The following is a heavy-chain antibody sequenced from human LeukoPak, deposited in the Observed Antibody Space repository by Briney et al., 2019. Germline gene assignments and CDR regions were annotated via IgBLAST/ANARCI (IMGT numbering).Heavy chain of an antibody. V-gene: IGHV3-23*01. CDR2: ISGSGGST. D-gene: IGHD1-1*01. Sequence: GESLRLSCAASGFTVSSNYMSWVRQAPGKGLEWVSAISGSGGSTYYADSVKGRFTISRDNSKNTLYLQMNSLRAEDTAVYYCARELAFSTTQNYWGQGTLVTVSS. CDR3: ARELAFSTTQNY. J-gene: IGHJ4*02. CDR1: GFTVSSNY.